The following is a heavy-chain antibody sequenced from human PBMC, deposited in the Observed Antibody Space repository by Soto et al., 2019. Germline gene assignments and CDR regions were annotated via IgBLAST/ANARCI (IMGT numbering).Heavy chain of an antibody. V-gene: IGHV4-59*08. J-gene: IGHJ5*02. CDR2: IYYSGST. CDR3: ARRIAVAGTGLEWFDP. Sequence: PSETLSLTCTVSGGSISSYYWSWIRQPPGKGLEWIGYIYYSGSTNYNPSLKSRVTISVDTSKNQFSLKLSSVTAADTAVYYCARRIAVAGTGLEWFDPWGQGTLVTVSS. CDR1: GGSISSYY. D-gene: IGHD6-19*01.